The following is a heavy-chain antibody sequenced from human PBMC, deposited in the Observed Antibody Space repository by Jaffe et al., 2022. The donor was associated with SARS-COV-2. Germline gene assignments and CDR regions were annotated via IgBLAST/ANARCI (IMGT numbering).Heavy chain of an antibody. J-gene: IGHJ4*02. D-gene: IGHD2-15*01. CDR1: GGSISSSSYY. Sequence: QLQLQESGPGLVKPSETLSLTCTVSGGSISSSSYYWGWIRQSPGKGLEWIGSVYYSGSTYYNPSLKSRLTISVDTSKNQFSLKLTSVTAADTAVYFCARRERRSGYSDYWGQGTLVTVSS. V-gene: IGHV4-39*01. CDR2: VYYSGST. CDR3: ARRERRSGYSDY.